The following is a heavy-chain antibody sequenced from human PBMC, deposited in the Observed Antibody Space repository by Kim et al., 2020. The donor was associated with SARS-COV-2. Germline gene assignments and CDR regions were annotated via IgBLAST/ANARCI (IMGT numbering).Heavy chain of an antibody. D-gene: IGHD5-18*01. CDR3: ARLHPGYSYGTDYWYFDL. V-gene: IGHV4-59*08. Sequence: SETLSLTCTVSGGSISSYYWSWIRQPPGKGLEWIGYIYYSGSTNYNPSLKSRVTISVDTSKNQFSLKLSSVTAADTAVYYCARLHPGYSYGTDYWYFDLWGRGTLVTVSS. J-gene: IGHJ2*01. CDR1: GGSISSYY. CDR2: IYYSGST.